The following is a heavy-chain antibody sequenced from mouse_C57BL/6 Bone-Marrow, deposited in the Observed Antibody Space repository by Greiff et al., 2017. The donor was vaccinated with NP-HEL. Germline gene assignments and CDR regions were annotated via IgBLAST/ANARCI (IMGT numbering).Heavy chain of an antibody. Sequence: VQLVESGAELAKPGASVKLSCKASDYTFTSYLMHWVKQRPGQGLEWIGYINPSSGYTKYNQKFKDKATLTADKSSSTAYMQLSSLTYEDSAVYYCARTWYFDVWGTGTTVTVSS. J-gene: IGHJ1*03. CDR2: INPSSGYT. CDR1: DYTFTSYL. V-gene: IGHV1-7*01. CDR3: ARTWYFDV.